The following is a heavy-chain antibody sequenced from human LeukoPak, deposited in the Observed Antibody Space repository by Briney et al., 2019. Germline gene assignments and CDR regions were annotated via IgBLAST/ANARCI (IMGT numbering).Heavy chain of an antibody. V-gene: IGHV1-2*02. Sequence: ASVRVSCYASGNNFAGYYVHWVRQAPGQGLEWMGWINTHNGATNYAQHLQGRVTMTTDTAVTTAYMDLDGLISDDAAVYFCARGPIGGLRKGFDIWGQGTMVTVSS. J-gene: IGHJ3*02. CDR3: ARGPIGGLRKGFDI. CDR1: GNNFAGYY. CDR2: INTHNGAT. D-gene: IGHD1-26*01.